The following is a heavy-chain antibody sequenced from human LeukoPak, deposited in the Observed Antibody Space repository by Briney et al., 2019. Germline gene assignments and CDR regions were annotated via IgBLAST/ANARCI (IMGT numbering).Heavy chain of an antibody. V-gene: IGHV3-23*01. D-gene: IGHD3-10*01. CDR2: ISGSGGST. Sequence: PGGSLRLSCAASGFTFSSYAMSWVRQAPGKGLGWVSAISGSGGSTYYADSVKGRFTISRDNSKNTLYLQMNSLRAEDTAVYYCAKVLWFGPPTEGYMDVWGKGTTVTVSS. CDR1: GFTFSSYA. CDR3: AKVLWFGPPTEGYMDV. J-gene: IGHJ6*03.